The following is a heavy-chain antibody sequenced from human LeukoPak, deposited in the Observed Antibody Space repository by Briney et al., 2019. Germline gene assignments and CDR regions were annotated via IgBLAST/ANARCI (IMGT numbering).Heavy chain of an antibody. V-gene: IGHV3-30*02. CDR2: IRYDGSNK. Sequence: GGSLRLSCAASGFTFSSYGMHWVRQAPGKGLEWVACIRYDGSNKYYADSVKGRFTISRDNSKNTLYLQMNSLRAEDTAVYYCAKGLGYCSGGSCYSGPPYFDYWGQGTLVTVSS. J-gene: IGHJ4*02. CDR1: GFTFSSYG. CDR3: AKGLGYCSGGSCYSGPPYFDY. D-gene: IGHD2-15*01.